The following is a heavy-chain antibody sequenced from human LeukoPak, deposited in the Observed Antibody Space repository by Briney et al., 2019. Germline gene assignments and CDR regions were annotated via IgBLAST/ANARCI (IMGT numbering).Heavy chain of an antibody. CDR1: GGSFSGYY. D-gene: IGHD3-3*01. CDR3: ARPLWSGPNDY. CDR2: INHSGST. Sequence: KPSETLSLTCAVYGGSFSGYYWSWIRQPPGKGLEWIGEINHSGSTNYNPSLKSRVTISVDTSKNQFSLKLSSVTAADTAVYYCARPLWSGPNDYWGQGTLVTVSS. J-gene: IGHJ4*02. V-gene: IGHV4-34*01.